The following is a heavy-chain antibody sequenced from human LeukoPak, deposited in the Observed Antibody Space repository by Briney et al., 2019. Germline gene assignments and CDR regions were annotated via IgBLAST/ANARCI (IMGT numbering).Heavy chain of an antibody. J-gene: IGHJ6*02. CDR2: INPNSGGT. CDR1: GYTFTGYY. D-gene: IGHD3-3*01. CDR3: ARDLIFGVVNGMDV. Sequence: ASVKVSCKASGYTFTGYYMHWVRQAPGQGLEWMGWINPNSGGTNYAQKFQGRVTMTRDTSISTAYMELSRLRSDDTAVYYCARDLIFGVVNGMDVWGQGTTVTVFS. V-gene: IGHV1-2*02.